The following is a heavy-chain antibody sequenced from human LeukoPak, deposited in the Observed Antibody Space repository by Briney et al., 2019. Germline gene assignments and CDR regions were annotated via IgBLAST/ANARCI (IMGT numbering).Heavy chain of an antibody. D-gene: IGHD2-2*01. Sequence: SVTLSLTCAVYGGSFSGYYWSWIRQPPGKGLEWIGEINHSGSTNYNPSLKSRVTISVDTSKNQFSLKLSSVTAADTAVYYCASHQLGGIDYWGQGTLVTVSS. J-gene: IGHJ4*02. CDR1: GGSFSGYY. V-gene: IGHV4-34*01. CDR3: ASHQLGGIDY. CDR2: INHSGST.